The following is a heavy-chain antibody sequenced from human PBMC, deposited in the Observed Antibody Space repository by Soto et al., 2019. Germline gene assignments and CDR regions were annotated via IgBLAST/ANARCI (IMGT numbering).Heavy chain of an antibody. V-gene: IGHV4-30-4*01. CDR1: GGSISSGDYY. J-gene: IGHJ6*02. CDR3: ARSAGIVVVRGPYYYGMDV. D-gene: IGHD2-2*01. Sequence: PSETLSLTCTVSGGSISSGDYYWSWIRRPPGKGLEWIGYIYYSGSTYYNPSLKSRVTISVDTSKNQFSLKLSSVTAADTAVYYCARSAGIVVVRGPYYYGMDVWGQGTTVTVSS. CDR2: IYYSGST.